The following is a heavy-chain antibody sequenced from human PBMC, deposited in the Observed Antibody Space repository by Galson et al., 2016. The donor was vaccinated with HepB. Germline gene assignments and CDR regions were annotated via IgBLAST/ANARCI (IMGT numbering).Heavy chain of an antibody. D-gene: IGHD2-15*01. J-gene: IGHJ6*02. V-gene: IGHV3-23*01. CDR3: ARFGGSLGMDV. CDR1: AFTFTNYG. CDR2: ISGSGDKT. Sequence: SLRLSCAGSAFTFTNYGMTWVRQAPGKGLEWVSAISGSGDKTYYADSMRGRFTISRDNSKNTLYLQMNSLTAEDTAVYYCARFGGSLGMDVWGQGTTVTVSS.